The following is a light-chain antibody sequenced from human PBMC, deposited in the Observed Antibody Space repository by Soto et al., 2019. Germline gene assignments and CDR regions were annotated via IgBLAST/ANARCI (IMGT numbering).Light chain of an antibody. J-gene: IGKJ4*01. CDR3: QQSHGLPL. CDR1: QDISNY. CDR2: DAS. V-gene: IGKV1-33*01. Sequence: DIQMTQSPSSLSASVGDRITITCRATQDISNYLNWYQQKPGKAPKLLIYDASNLETGVPSRFSGSGSGTDFTCSISSLQPEDIATFYCQQSHGLPLVGGGTKVEIE.